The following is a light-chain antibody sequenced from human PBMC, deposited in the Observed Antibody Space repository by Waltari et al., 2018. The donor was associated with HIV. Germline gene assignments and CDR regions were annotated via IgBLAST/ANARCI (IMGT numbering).Light chain of an antibody. J-gene: IGKJ4*01. Sequence: DIQMTQSPSSVPATVGDRVIITCRASRAISASLTWYQLKPRKAPRLLMFATSNLQTGVPSRSSGSGSVTDVTLTISSLQPEDFATYCCQQANSFPLTFGGGTKVEIK. CDR3: QQANSFPLT. V-gene: IGKV1-12*01. CDR2: ATS. CDR1: RAISAS.